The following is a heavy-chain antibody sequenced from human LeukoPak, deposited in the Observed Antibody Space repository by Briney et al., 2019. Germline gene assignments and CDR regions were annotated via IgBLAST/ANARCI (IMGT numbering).Heavy chain of an antibody. CDR2: INHSGST. J-gene: IGHJ4*02. CDR3: ARGDYYDSSGPLVG. CDR1: GGSFSGYY. Sequence: SETLSLTCAVYGGSFSGYYWSWIRQPPGKGLEWIGEINHSGSTNYNPSLKSRVTISVDTSKNQFTLKLSSVTAADTAVYYCARGDYYDSSGPLVGWGQGTLVTVSS. V-gene: IGHV4-34*01. D-gene: IGHD3-22*01.